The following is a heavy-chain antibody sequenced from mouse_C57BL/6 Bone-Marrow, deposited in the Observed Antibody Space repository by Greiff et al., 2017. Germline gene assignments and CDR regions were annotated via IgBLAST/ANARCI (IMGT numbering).Heavy chain of an antibody. V-gene: IGHV1-85*01. J-gene: IGHJ1*03. D-gene: IGHD1-1*01. CDR1: GYTFTSYD. CDR3: ARDYGSSYWYFDV. Sequence: VHLVESGPELVKPGASVKLSCKASGYTFTSYDINWVKQRPGQGLEWIGWIYPRDGSTKYNEKFKGKATLTVDTSSSTAYVELHSLTSEDSAVYFCARDYGSSYWYFDVWGTGTTVTVSS. CDR2: IYPRDGST.